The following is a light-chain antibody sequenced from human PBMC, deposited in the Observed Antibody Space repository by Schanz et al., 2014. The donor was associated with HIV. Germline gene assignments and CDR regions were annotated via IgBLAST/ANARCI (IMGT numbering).Light chain of an antibody. V-gene: IGLV2-14*01. Sequence: QSALTQPPSASGSPGQSVTISCTGTSSDVGGYNFVSWYQQHPGKAPKLIIFEVSKWPSGVSNRFSGSKSGNTASLTISGLQAEDEADYYCNSYTRTSTPVFGGGTKLTVL. CDR3: NSYTRTSTPV. CDR2: EVS. CDR1: SSDVGGYNF. J-gene: IGLJ2*01.